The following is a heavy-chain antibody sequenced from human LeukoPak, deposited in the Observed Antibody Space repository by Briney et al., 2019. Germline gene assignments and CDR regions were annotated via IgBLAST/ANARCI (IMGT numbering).Heavy chain of an antibody. CDR2: ISYDGSNK. V-gene: IGHV3-30-3*01. CDR3: ARGPDGYFDY. Sequence: GGSLRLSCAASGFTFSSYAMRWVRQAPGKGLEWVAVISYDGSNKYYADSVKGRFTISRDNSKNTLYLQMNSLRAEDTAVYYCARGPDGYFDYWGQGTLVTVSS. CDR1: GFTFSSYA. J-gene: IGHJ4*02.